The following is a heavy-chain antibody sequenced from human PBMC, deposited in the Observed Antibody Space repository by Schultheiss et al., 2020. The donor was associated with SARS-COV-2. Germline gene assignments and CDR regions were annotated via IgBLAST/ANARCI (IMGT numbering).Heavy chain of an antibody. J-gene: IGHJ3*02. CDR1: GGSFSGYY. V-gene: IGHV4-34*01. CDR3: ARPGYYDSSGYYPDAFDI. CDR2: INHSGST. Sequence: SETLSLTCAVYGGSFSGYYWSWIRQPPGKGLEWIGEINHSGSTNYNPSLKSRVTISVDTSKNQFSLKLSSVTAADTAVYYCARPGYYDSSGYYPDAFDIWGQGKMVTVSS. D-gene: IGHD3-22*01.